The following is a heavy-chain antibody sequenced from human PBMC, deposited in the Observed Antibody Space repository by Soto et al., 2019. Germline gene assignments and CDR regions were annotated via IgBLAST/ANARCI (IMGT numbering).Heavy chain of an antibody. CDR2: IKEDGSEK. J-gene: IGHJ1*01. Sequence: GGSLTLSCAASGFTFSVFWMNWVRQAPGKGLEWVAIIKEDGSEKYYVDSVKGRFSISRHNANNSLYLQMDSLGVEDTAVYYCVGASGFFLDQWGQGTPVTVSS. CDR1: GFTFSVFW. V-gene: IGHV3-7*01. D-gene: IGHD6-19*01. CDR3: VGASGFFLDQ.